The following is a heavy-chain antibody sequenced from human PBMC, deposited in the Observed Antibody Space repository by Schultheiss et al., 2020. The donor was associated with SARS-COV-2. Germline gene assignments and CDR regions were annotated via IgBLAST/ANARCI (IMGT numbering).Heavy chain of an antibody. D-gene: IGHD4-23*01. J-gene: IGHJ6*02. CDR2: IYYSGST. V-gene: IGHV4-59*01. CDR1: GGSFSGYY. Sequence: SETLSLTCAVYGGSFSGYYWSWIRQPPGKGLEWIGYIYYSGSTNYNPSLKSRVTISVDTSKNQFSLKLSSVTAADTAVYYCARVPGGNTGYYYYYYGMDVWGQGTTVTVSS. CDR3: ARVPGGNTGYYYYYYGMDV.